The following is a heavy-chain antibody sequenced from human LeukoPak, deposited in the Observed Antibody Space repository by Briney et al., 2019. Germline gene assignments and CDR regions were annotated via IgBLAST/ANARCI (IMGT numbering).Heavy chain of an antibody. V-gene: IGHV3-7*01. CDR3: ARGSEKGSSFAFDI. J-gene: IGHJ3*02. D-gene: IGHD6-19*01. Sequence: PGGSLRLSCAASGFTFSSHWMSWVRQAPGKGLEWVANINQDGFEKYYVDSVKGRFTVSRDNAKNSLYLQMNSLRAEDTALYYCARGSEKGSSFAFDIWGQGTVVTVSS. CDR1: GFTFSSHW. CDR2: INQDGFEK.